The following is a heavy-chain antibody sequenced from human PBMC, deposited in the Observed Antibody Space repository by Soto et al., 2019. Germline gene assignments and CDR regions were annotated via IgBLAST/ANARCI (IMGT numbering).Heavy chain of an antibody. J-gene: IGHJ4*02. V-gene: IGHV3-30-3*01. CDR2: ISYDGSNK. Sequence: GGSLRLSCAASGFTFSSYAMHWVRQAPGKGLEWVAVISYDGSNKYYADSVKGRFTISRDNSKNTLYLQMNSLRAEDTAVYYCARSSPMTTQPDFDYWGQGTLVTVSS. CDR3: ARSSPMTTQPDFDY. CDR1: GFTFSSYA. D-gene: IGHD4-4*01.